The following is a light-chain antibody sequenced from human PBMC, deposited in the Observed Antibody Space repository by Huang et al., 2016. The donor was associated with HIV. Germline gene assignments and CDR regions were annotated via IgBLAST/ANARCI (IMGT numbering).Light chain of an antibody. CDR1: QRVSSN. CDR3: QQYNNWPPYT. V-gene: IGKV3-15*01. J-gene: IGKJ2*01. Sequence: EIVMTQSPATLSVSPGERATLSCRASQRVSSNLAWYQQKPGQAPRLLIYGASTRATGIPARFSGSGSGTEFTLTISSLQSADFAVYYGQQYNNWPPYTFGQGTKLEIK. CDR2: GAS.